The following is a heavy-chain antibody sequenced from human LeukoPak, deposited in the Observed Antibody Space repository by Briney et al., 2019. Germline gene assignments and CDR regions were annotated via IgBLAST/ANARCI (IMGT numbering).Heavy chain of an antibody. J-gene: IGHJ4*02. CDR2: ISGSGGST. CDR1: GITLSNYG. CDR3: AKRGVVIRVILVGFHKEAYYFDS. Sequence: GGSLRLSCAVSGITLSNYGMSWVRQAPGKGLEWVGGISGSGGSTYYADSVKGRFTISRANSKNTLYLQMNSLRAEDTAVYFCAKRGVVIRVILVGFHKEAYYFDSWGQGALVTVSS. D-gene: IGHD3-22*01. V-gene: IGHV3-23*01.